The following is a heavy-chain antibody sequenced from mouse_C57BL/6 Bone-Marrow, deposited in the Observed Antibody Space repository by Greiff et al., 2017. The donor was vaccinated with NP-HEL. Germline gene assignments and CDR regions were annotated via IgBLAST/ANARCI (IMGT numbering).Heavy chain of an antibody. Sequence: QVQLQQPGAELVMPGASVKLSCKASGYTFTSYWMHWVKQRPGQGLEWIGEIDPSDSYTNYNQKFKGKSTLTVDKSSSTAYMQLSSLTSEDSAVYYCARRGEDFDVWGTGTTVTVSS. CDR1: GYTFTSYW. CDR2: IDPSDSYT. J-gene: IGHJ1*03. V-gene: IGHV1-69*01. CDR3: ARRGEDFDV.